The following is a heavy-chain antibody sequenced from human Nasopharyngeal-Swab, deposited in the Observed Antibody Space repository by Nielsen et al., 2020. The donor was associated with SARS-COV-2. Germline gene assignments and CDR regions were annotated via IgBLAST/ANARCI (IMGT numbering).Heavy chain of an antibody. D-gene: IGHD6-13*01. V-gene: IGHV3-11*04. Sequence: GESLKISCAASGFTFSDYYMSWIRQAPGKGLEWVSYISSSGSTIYYADSVKGRFTISRDNAKNSLYLQMNSLRAEDTAVYYCASGGSSSWYYCYYMDVWGKGTTVTVSS. J-gene: IGHJ6*03. CDR3: ASGGSSSWYYCYYMDV. CDR1: GFTFSDYY. CDR2: ISSSGSTI.